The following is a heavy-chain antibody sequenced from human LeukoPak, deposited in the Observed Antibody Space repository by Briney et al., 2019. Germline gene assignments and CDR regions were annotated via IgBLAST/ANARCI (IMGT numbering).Heavy chain of an antibody. J-gene: IGHJ5*01. Sequence: ASVKVSCKASGYTFTSYGISWVRQAPGQGREWMGWISDYNGNTNYAQKLQGRVTMTTDTSTSTAYMELRSLSSDDAAVYYGARDLYMDSLPLSWFDSWGRGTLVTVSS. CDR3: ARDLYMDSLPLSWFDS. V-gene: IGHV1-18*01. CDR2: ISDYNGNT. D-gene: IGHD5-18*01. CDR1: GYTFTSYG.